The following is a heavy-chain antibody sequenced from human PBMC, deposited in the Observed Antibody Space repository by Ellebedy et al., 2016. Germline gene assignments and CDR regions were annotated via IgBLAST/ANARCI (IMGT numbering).Heavy chain of an antibody. J-gene: IGHJ3*01. CDR1: GFSVSSND. CDR3: VTRLNGAFDF. V-gene: IGHV3-53*01. CDR2: LHGGGTS. Sequence: GESLKISXAASGFSVSSNDMSWVRQAPGKGLELVSLLHGGGTSYYADSVKGRFTISRDNSMNRLYLHMSVLEGGDTALYYCVTRLNGAFDFWGQGTMVSVSS.